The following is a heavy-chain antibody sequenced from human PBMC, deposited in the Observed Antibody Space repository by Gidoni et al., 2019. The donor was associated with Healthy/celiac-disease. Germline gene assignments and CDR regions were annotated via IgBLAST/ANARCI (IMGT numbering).Heavy chain of an antibody. V-gene: IGHV4-61*02. CDR3: ARDRVPLRRDGLGIDY. CDR1: GGSISSGSYY. CDR2: IYTSGST. Sequence: QVQLQESGPGLVKPSQTLSLTCTVSGGSISSGSYYWSWIRQPAGKGLEWIGRIYTSGSTNYNRSLKSRVPISVDTSKNQFSLKLSSVTAADTAVYYCARDRVPLRRDGLGIDYWGQGTLVTVSS. J-gene: IGHJ4*02. D-gene: IGHD3-16*01.